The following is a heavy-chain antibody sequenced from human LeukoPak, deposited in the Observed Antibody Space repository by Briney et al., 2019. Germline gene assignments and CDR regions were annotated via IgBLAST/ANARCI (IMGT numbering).Heavy chain of an antibody. J-gene: IGHJ6*03. Sequence: SETLSLTCAVYGGSFSGYYWSWIRQPPGKGLEWIGEINHSGSTNYNPSLKSRVTISVDTSKNQFSLRLTSVTAADTAVYYCARSGTYYYGSGSYYKGAPSGYMDVWGKGTTVTISS. D-gene: IGHD3-10*01. CDR1: GGSFSGYY. CDR2: INHSGST. V-gene: IGHV4-34*01. CDR3: ARSGTYYYGSGSYYKGAPSGYMDV.